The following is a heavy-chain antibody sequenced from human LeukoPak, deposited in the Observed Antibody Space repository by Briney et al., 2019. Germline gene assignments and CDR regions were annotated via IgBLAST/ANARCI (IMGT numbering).Heavy chain of an antibody. J-gene: IGHJ6*02. V-gene: IGHV3-23*01. D-gene: IGHD3-22*01. Sequence: GGSLRLSCAASGFTFSSYAMSWVRQAPGKGLEWVSAISGSGGSTYYADSVKGRFTISRDNSKNTLYLQMNSLRAEDTAVYYCANSRDRDYYYYGMDVWAKGPRSPSP. CDR3: ANSRDRDYYYYGMDV. CDR1: GFTFSSYA. CDR2: ISGSGGST.